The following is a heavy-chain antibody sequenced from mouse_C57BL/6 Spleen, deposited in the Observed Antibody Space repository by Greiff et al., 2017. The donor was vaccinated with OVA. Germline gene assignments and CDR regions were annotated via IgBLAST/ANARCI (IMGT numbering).Heavy chain of an antibody. D-gene: IGHD4-1*01. V-gene: IGHV10-1*01. CDR2: IRSKSNNYAT. J-gene: IGHJ1*03. CDR3: VRLTGTRYFDV. CDR1: GFSFNTYA. Sequence: VQLKESGGGLVQPKGSLKLSCAASGFSFNTYAMNWVRQAPGKGLEWVARIRSKSNNYATYYADSVKDRFTISRDDSESMLYLQMNNLKTEDTAMYYCVRLTGTRYFDVWGTGTTVTVSS.